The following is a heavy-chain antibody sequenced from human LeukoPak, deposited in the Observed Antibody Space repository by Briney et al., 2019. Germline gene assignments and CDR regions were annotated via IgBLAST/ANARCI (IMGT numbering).Heavy chain of an antibody. Sequence: ASVKVSCKASGYTFTSYDINWVRQAPGQGLEWMGWISAYNGNTNYAQKLQGRVTMTTDTSTSTAYMELRSLRSDDTAVYYCARVRTYYGLFDPWGQGTLVTVSS. V-gene: IGHV1-18*01. CDR1: GYTFTSYD. CDR3: ARVRTYYGLFDP. D-gene: IGHD3-10*01. CDR2: ISAYNGNT. J-gene: IGHJ5*02.